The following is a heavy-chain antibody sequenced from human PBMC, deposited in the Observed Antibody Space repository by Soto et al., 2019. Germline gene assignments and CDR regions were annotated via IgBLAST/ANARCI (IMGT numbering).Heavy chain of an antibody. CDR2: ISYDGSNK. D-gene: IGHD2-8*01. J-gene: IGHJ4*02. V-gene: IGHV3-30-3*01. CDR1: GFTFSSYA. Sequence: PGGSLRLSCAASGFTFSSYAMHWVRQAPGKGLEWVAVISYDGSNKYYADSVKGRFTISRDNSKNTLYLQMNSLRAEDTAVYYCARDRTNGVCYTFDYWGQGTLVTV. CDR3: ARDRTNGVCYTFDY.